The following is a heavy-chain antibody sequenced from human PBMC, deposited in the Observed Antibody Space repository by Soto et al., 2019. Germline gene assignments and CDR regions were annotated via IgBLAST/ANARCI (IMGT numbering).Heavy chain of an antibody. D-gene: IGHD2-15*01. V-gene: IGHV1-69*01. CDR1: GGTFSSYA. CDR2: INPIFGTA. CDR3: ARDRDIVVVVAARVYYYGMDL. Sequence: QVQLVQSGAEVKKPGSSVKVSCKASGGTFSSYAISWVRQAPGQGLEWMGGINPIFGTANYAEKFQGRVTITADESTSTAYMELISLRSEDTAVYYCARDRDIVVVVAARVYYYGMDLWGQGTTVTVSS. J-gene: IGHJ6*02.